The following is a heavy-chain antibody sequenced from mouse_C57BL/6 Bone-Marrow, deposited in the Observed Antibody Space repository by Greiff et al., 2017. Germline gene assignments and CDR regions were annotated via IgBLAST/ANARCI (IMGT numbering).Heavy chain of an antibody. CDR2: IWWDEDK. J-gene: IGHJ2*01. D-gene: IGHD1-1*01. V-gene: IGHV8-8*01. CDR1: GVSLGPFGMG. CDR3: ALLIYYYASFDD. Sequence: QVQLKESGPGVLPPSQTLSLTCSFSGVSLGPFGMGVSWIRQPSGEGLEWLAHIWWDEDKYYNPALKSRLTISKDTSKNQVFLKIANVDTADTATYYCALLIYYYASFDDWGQGTTLTVSS.